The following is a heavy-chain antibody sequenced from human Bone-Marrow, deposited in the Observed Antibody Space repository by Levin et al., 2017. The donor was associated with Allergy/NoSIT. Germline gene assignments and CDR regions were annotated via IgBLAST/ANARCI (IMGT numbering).Heavy chain of an antibody. CDR2: VNLDGTVT. CDR3: VRDLTVAGTGPHFDS. CDR1: GFTFTRNW. J-gene: IGHJ4*02. Sequence: LSLTCAASGFTFTRNWMHWVRQAPGKGLEWVSRVNLDGTVTTHADSVRGRFTVSRDNAKNTVHLQMNSLRVEDTAVYHCVRDLTVAGTGPHFDSWGQGALVVVSS. D-gene: IGHD6-19*01. V-gene: IGHV3-74*01.